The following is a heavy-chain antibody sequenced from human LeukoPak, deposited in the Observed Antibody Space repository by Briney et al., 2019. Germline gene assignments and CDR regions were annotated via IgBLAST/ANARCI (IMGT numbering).Heavy chain of an antibody. CDR2: ISYDESNK. D-gene: IGHD4-23*01. CDR3: AKDESFGGY. Sequence: GRSLRLSCAASGFTFSSYGMQWVRQAPGKGLEWVAVISYDESNKWYADSVRGRFTISRDNSQNALSLQMDSLRAEDTAVYYCAKDESFGGYWGQGTLVTVSS. J-gene: IGHJ4*02. CDR1: GFTFSSYG. V-gene: IGHV3-30*18.